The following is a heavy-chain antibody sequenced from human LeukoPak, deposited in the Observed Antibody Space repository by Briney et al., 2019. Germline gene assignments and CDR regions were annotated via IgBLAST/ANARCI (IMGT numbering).Heavy chain of an antibody. J-gene: IGHJ6*03. CDR2: IRSVGSNK. V-gene: IGHV3-30*02. CDR3: AKDGDIVVHYYYYYYMDV. D-gene: IGHD2-2*01. CDR1: GLTFSSYG. Sequence: GESLSPSCAVAGLTFSSYGMHWVRQVQGEGLGWVALIRSVGSNKNYTDSVKGRFTISRDNSKNTLYLQMNSLRAEDTAVYYCAKDGDIVVHYYYYYYMDVWGKGTTVTVSS.